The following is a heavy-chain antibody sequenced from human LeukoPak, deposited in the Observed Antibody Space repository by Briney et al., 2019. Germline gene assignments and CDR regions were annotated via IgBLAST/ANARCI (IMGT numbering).Heavy chain of an antibody. V-gene: IGHV1-18*04. Sequence: ASVKVSCKASGYTFTGYYMHWVRQAPGQGLEWMGWISAYSGNTHYAQKVQDRVTMTTDTSTSTAYMELRSLRSDDTAVYYCAREGGPTGGAQDYWGQGTLVTVSS. D-gene: IGHD1-1*01. CDR3: AREGGPTGGAQDY. CDR1: GYTFTGYY. J-gene: IGHJ4*02. CDR2: ISAYSGNT.